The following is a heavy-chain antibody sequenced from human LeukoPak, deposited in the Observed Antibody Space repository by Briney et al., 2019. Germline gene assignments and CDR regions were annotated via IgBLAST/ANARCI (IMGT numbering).Heavy chain of an antibody. J-gene: IGHJ3*02. CDR3: AREGSGWENHDAFDI. Sequence: GGSRRLSCAASGFTFSSYAMSWVRQAPGKGLEWVSAISGSGGSTYYADSVKGRFTISRDNSKNTLYLQMNSLRAEDTAVYYCAREGSGWENHDAFDIWGQGTMVTVSS. CDR2: ISGSGGST. V-gene: IGHV3-23*01. CDR1: GFTFSSYA. D-gene: IGHD6-19*01.